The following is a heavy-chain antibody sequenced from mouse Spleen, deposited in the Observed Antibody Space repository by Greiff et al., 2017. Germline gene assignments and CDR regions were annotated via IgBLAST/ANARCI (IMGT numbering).Heavy chain of an antibody. J-gene: IGHJ3*01. Sequence: EVQVVESGGGLVKPGGSLKLSCAASGFTFSDYGMAWVRQAPGKGPEWVAFISNLAYSIYYADTVTGRFTISRENAKNTLYLEMSSLRSEDTAMYYCANYYGGFAYWGQGTLVTVSA. V-gene: IGHV5-15*01. CDR3: ANYYGGFAY. D-gene: IGHD1-1*01. CDR1: GFTFSDYG. CDR2: ISNLAYSI.